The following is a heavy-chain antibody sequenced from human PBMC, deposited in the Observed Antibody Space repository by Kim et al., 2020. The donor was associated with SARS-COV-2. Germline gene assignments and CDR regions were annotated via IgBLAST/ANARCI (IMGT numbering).Heavy chain of an antibody. CDR3: TTDEVGATSDDY. D-gene: IGHD1-26*01. V-gene: IGHV3-15*01. Sequence: GGSLRLSCAASGFTFSNAWMSWVRQAPGKGLEWVGRIKSKTDGGTTDYAAPVKGRFTISRDDSKNTLYLQMNSLKTEDTAVYYCTTDEVGATSDDYWGQGTLVTVSS. J-gene: IGHJ4*02. CDR1: GFTFSNAW. CDR2: IKSKTDGGTT.